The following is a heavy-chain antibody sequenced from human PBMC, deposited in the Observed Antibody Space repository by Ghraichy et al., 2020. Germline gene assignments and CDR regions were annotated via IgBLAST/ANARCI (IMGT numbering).Heavy chain of an antibody. CDR1: GFTFSSNT. CDR2: ITSTSSYI. CDR3: VRTYCSSRRCFWGASQNAFDI. D-gene: IGHD2-2*01. V-gene: IGHV3-21*01. Sequence: GGSLRLSCAASGFTFSSNTMNWVRQAPGKGLEWVSSITSTSSYIYYADSVKGRFTISRDNAKNSLYLQMNSLGAEDTALYYCVRTYCSSRRCFWGASQNAFDIWGKGTMVSVSS. J-gene: IGHJ3*02.